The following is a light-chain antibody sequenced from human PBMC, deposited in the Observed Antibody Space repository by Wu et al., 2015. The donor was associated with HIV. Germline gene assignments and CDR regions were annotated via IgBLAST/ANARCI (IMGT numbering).Light chain of an antibody. Sequence: EIVMTQSPATLSMSPGERATLFCRASQSVSASLAWYQQKPGQAPRLLIYGGSTRATGIPARFSGSWSGTQFTLTISSLQSEDFAVYYCQQWSSFGQGTKLEIK. CDR2: GGS. CDR3: QQWSS. J-gene: IGKJ2*04. V-gene: IGKV3D-15*01. CDR1: QSVSAS.